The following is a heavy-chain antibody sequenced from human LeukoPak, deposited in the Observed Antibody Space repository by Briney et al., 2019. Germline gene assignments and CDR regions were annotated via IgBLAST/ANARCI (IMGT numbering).Heavy chain of an antibody. D-gene: IGHD4-11*01. V-gene: IGHV4-39*07. CDR3: ARAINDYSNYEVLTDNWFDP. CDR1: GGSISSSSYY. CDR2: IYYSGTT. Sequence: PSETLSLTCTVSGGSISSSSYYWGWIRQPPGKGLEWIGSIYYSGTTYYNPSLKGRVTISVDTSKNHFSLKLSSVTAADTAVYYCARAINDYSNYEVLTDNWFDPWGQGTLVTVSS. J-gene: IGHJ5*02.